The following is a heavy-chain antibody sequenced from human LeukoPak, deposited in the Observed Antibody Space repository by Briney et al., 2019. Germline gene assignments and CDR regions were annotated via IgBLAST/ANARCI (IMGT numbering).Heavy chain of an antibody. CDR2: MYTGGGR. V-gene: IGHV3-66*01. J-gene: IGHJ4*02. D-gene: IGHD2-21*02. Sequence: LPGGSLRLSCAASGFSVSNYYMSWVRQPPGKGLEWVSVMYTGGGRYYGDSVKGRFTISRDNSKNTVFLQMNSLRVEDTALYYCTGGQSYCGADCYSDWGQGTLVTVSS. CDR1: GFSVSNYY. CDR3: TGGQSYCGADCYSD.